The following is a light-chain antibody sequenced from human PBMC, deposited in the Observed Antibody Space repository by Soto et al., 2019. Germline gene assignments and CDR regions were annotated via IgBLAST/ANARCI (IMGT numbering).Light chain of an antibody. CDR2: AAS. Sequence: AIRMTQSPSSFSASTGDRVTITCRASQGISSYLAWYQQKPGKAPKLLIYAASTLQSGVPSRFSGSGSETDFTLTISCLQSEDFATYYWQHYYSYPRTFGQGTKVDIK. J-gene: IGKJ1*01. CDR1: QGISSY. CDR3: QHYYSYPRT. V-gene: IGKV1-8*01.